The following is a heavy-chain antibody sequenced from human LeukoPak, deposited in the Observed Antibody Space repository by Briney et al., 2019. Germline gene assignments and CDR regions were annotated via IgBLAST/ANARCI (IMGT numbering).Heavy chain of an antibody. D-gene: IGHD2-2*01. CDR2: ISGSGGGT. V-gene: IGHV3-23*01. Sequence: GGSLRLSCAASGFTFSSYAMSWVRQAPGKGLEWVSAISGSGGGTYYADSVKGRFTISRDNSKNTLYLQMNSLRAEDTAVYYCAKEDIVVVGSLYYYYGMDVWGQGTTVTVSS. CDR3: AKEDIVVVGSLYYYYGMDV. J-gene: IGHJ6*02. CDR1: GFTFSSYA.